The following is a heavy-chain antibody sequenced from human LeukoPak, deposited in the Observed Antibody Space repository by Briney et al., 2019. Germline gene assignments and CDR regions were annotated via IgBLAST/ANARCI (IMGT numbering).Heavy chain of an antibody. CDR2: IIPNFGTA. V-gene: IGHV1-69*13. J-gene: IGHJ5*02. D-gene: IGHD2-2*01. CDR3: ARDTRHRYCSSAICYRGWFDP. Sequence: SVKVSCKASGGTFSSYAISWVRQAPGQGLEWMGGIIPNFGTAYYAQKFQGRVTITADESTTTAYMELSSLRSEDTAVYYCARDTRHRYCSSAICYRGWFDPWGQGTLVTVSS. CDR1: GGTFSSYA.